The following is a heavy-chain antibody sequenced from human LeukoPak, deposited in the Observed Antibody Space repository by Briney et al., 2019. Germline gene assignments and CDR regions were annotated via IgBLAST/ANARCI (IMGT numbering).Heavy chain of an antibody. CDR3: AKDRARGGTTDFDY. CDR1: GGSISSGGYS. D-gene: IGHD1-7*01. J-gene: IGHJ4*02. CDR2: ISGSADST. Sequence: LSLTCAVSGGSISSGGYSWSWVRQAPGKGLEWVSAISGSADSTYYADSVKGQFAVSRDNSKNTLYLQMNSLRAEDTAVYFCAKDRARGGTTDFDYWGQGTLVTVSS. V-gene: IGHV3-23*01.